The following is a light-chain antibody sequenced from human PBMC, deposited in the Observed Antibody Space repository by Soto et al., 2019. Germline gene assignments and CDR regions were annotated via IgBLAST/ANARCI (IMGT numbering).Light chain of an antibody. Sequence: DIVMTQSADSLAVSLGERATINCKSSQSVLYSSNNKNYLAWYQQKPGQPPKLLIYWASTRESGVPDRFSGSGSGTDFTLTISSLQDEDVAVYYCQQHYSTPLTFGAGTKVDIK. CDR2: WAS. CDR1: QSVLYSSNNKNY. CDR3: QQHYSTPLT. V-gene: IGKV4-1*01. J-gene: IGKJ4*01.